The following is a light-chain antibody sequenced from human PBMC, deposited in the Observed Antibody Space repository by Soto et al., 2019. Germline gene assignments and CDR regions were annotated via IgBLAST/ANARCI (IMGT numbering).Light chain of an antibody. Sequence: AIRMTQSPSSFSASTGDRVTITCRASQGISSYLAWYQQKPGKAPKLLIYAASTLQSGVPSRFSGSGSGTDFTLTISCLQSEDVATYYCQYLNSFPLTFGGGTKVDIK. J-gene: IGKJ4*01. CDR3: QYLNSFPLT. CDR1: QGISSY. CDR2: AAS. V-gene: IGKV1-8*01.